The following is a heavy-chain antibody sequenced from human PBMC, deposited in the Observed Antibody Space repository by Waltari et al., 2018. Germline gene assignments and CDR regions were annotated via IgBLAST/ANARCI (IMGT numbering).Heavy chain of an antibody. Sequence: QVQLQESGPGLVKPSETLSLTCTVSGGSISSYYWSWNRQPPGKGLEWIGYIYSSGSTNYHPSLKSRVIISVDTSKNQFSLKVRSMTAADTAVYYCARDRGYQDYWGQGTLVTVSS. D-gene: IGHD3-10*01. CDR1: GGSISSYY. J-gene: IGHJ4*02. V-gene: IGHV4-59*01. CDR3: ARDRGYQDY. CDR2: IYSSGST.